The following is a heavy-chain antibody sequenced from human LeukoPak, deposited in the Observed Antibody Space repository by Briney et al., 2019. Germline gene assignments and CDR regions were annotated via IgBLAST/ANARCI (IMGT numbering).Heavy chain of an antibody. J-gene: IGHJ6*03. CDR3: ARAAAFWSGYYTSYYYYYMDV. Sequence: GGSLRLSCIASGFTFDDYGMSWVRQAPGKGLEWVSGINWNGGSTGYVDSVKGRFTISGDNAKNSLYLQMNSLRAEDTAFYYCARAAAFWSGYYTSYYYYYMDVWGKGTTVTVSS. D-gene: IGHD3-3*01. CDR2: INWNGGST. V-gene: IGHV3-20*04. CDR1: GFTFDDYG.